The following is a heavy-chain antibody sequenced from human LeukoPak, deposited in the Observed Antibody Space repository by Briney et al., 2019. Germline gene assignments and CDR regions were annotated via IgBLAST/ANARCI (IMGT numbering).Heavy chain of an antibody. CDR1: GYTFTSYN. J-gene: IGHJ4*02. Sequence: GASVKVSCKASGYTFTSYNINWVRQATGQGLEWMGWIDTNTGNSTYAQGFTGQFVFSLDTSVSTAYLQISSLKAEDTAEYFCARGYDSSGYFSDWGRGTLVTVSS. CDR2: IDTNTGNS. V-gene: IGHV7-4-1*02. D-gene: IGHD3-22*01. CDR3: ARGYDSSGYFSD.